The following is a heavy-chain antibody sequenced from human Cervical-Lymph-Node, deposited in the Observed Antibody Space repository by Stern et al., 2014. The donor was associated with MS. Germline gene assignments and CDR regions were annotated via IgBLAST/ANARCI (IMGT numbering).Heavy chain of an antibody. J-gene: IGHJ4*02. Sequence: QVHLVESGGGVVQPGRSLRLSCAASGFTFRNYGMHWVRQAPGKGLDWVAVIWNDGSNKYYADSVKGRFIISRDNSKNTLYLQMNSLRAEDTAIYYCAREVTEAAAGSRFDYWGQGTLLTVSS. V-gene: IGHV3-33*01. CDR3: AREVTEAAAGSRFDY. D-gene: IGHD6-13*01. CDR2: IWNDGSNK. CDR1: GFTFRNYG.